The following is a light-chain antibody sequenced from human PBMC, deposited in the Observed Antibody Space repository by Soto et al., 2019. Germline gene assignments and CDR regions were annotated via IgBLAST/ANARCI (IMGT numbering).Light chain of an antibody. J-gene: IGKJ2*01. Sequence: DIQMTQSPSTLSASVGDRVTITCRASQNINSWLAWYQQKPGKDPKLLIYKASRLQSGVPSRFSGTESGTEFTLTISSLQPDDFATYYCQQFDSYPYTFGQGTNLEI. CDR3: QQFDSYPYT. CDR2: KAS. CDR1: QNINSW. V-gene: IGKV1-5*03.